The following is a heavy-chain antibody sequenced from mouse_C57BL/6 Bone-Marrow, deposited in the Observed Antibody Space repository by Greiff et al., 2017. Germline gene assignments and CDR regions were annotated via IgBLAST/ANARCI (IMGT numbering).Heavy chain of an antibody. CDR1: GFNIKDDY. V-gene: IGHV14-4*01. Sequence: EVKLVESGAELVRPGASVKLSCTASGFNIKDDYMHWVKQRPEQGLEWIGWIDPENGDTEYASKFQGKATITADTSSNTAYLQLSSLTSEDTAVYYCTLNDYDAWFAYWGQGTLVTVSA. CDR3: TLNDYDAWFAY. CDR2: IDPENGDT. D-gene: IGHD2-4*01. J-gene: IGHJ3*01.